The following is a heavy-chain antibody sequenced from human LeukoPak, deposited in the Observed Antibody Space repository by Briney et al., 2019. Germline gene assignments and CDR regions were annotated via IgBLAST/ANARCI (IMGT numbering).Heavy chain of an antibody. D-gene: IGHD5-18*01. CDR1: GYSISNGYY. Sequence: SETLSLTCTVSGYSISNGYYWGWIRQPPGKGLEWVGSIYHRGSTYYNPSLKSRVTISVDTSKNQFSLKLSSVTAADTAVYYCARGVHSYGYQFVVAPPIYWGQGTLVTVSS. CDR2: IYHRGST. V-gene: IGHV4-38-2*02. J-gene: IGHJ4*02. CDR3: ARGVHSYGYQFVVAPPIY.